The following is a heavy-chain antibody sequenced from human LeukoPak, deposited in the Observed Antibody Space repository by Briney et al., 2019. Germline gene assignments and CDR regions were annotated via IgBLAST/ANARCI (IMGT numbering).Heavy chain of an antibody. CDR2: INWNGGST. CDR1: GFTFADYG. Sequence: GGSLRLSCAASGFTFADYGMSWVRQAPGKGLEWVSGINWNGGSTGYADSVKGRFTISRDNAKNSLYLQMNRLRAEDTALYYCARGVDYYDSSGYYYYWGQGTLVTVSS. CDR3: ARGVDYYDSSGYYYY. D-gene: IGHD3-22*01. J-gene: IGHJ4*02. V-gene: IGHV3-20*04.